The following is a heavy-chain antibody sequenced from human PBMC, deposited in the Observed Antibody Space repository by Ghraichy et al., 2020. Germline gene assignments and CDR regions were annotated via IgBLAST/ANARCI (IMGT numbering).Heavy chain of an antibody. CDR3: AKARSHFWSDYDY. D-gene: IGHD3-3*02. Sequence: GGSLRLSCAASGFTFSNYAMSWVRQAPGKGLEWVSTVGDSGGRTYYADSVKSRFTISRDNSKNTLYLQMNSLRAEDTAVYYCAKARSHFWSDYDYWGQGTLVTDSS. V-gene: IGHV3-23*01. CDR2: VGDSGGRT. J-gene: IGHJ4*02. CDR1: GFTFSNYA.